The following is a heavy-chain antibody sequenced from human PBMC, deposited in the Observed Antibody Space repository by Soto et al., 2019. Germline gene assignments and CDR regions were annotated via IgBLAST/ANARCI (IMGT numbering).Heavy chain of an antibody. D-gene: IGHD6-13*01. Sequence: PGGSLRLSCAASGFTFSDYYMSWIRQAPGKGLEWVSYISSSSSYTNYADSVKGRFTISRDNAKNSLYLQMNSLRAEDTAVYYCARRVPAAAGIYFDYWGHGTLVTVSS. CDR1: GFTFSDYY. CDR2: ISSSSSYT. J-gene: IGHJ4*01. CDR3: ARRVPAAAGIYFDY. V-gene: IGHV3-11*03.